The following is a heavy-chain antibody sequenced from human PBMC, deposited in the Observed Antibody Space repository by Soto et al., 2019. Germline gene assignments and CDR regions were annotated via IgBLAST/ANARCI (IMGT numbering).Heavy chain of an antibody. Sequence: ASVKVSCKASGYSFTDYHIHWVRQAPGQGLEWLGRINPKSGGTSTAQKFQGWVTMTRDRSISTAYMELTRLRSDDTAVYYCARGGDYDSSGYYYQYYFDYWGQGTLVTVSS. CDR1: GYSFTDYH. J-gene: IGHJ4*02. CDR3: ARGGDYDSSGYYYQYYFDY. V-gene: IGHV1-2*04. D-gene: IGHD3-22*01. CDR2: INPKSGGT.